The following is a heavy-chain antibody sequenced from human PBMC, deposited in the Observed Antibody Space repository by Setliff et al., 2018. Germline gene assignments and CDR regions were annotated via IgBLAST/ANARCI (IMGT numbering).Heavy chain of an antibody. CDR2: IHAGSSNT. D-gene: IGHD2-8*02. CDR3: ARMSTSGPHYDY. Sequence: GASVKVSCKASGYSFSSNAFHWVRQAPGQTLEWMGWIHAGSSNTLYSQRFQDRITISRDTSATTVHMELSSLRPDDTAVYYCARMSTSGPHYDYWGQGTLVIVSS. V-gene: IGHV1-3*01. CDR1: GYSFSSNA. J-gene: IGHJ4*02.